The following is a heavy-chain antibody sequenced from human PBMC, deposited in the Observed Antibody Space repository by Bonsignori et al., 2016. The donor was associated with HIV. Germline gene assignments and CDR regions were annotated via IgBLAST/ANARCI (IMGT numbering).Heavy chain of an antibody. D-gene: IGHD3-10*01. V-gene: IGHV3-30*02. CDR2: IRYDGRNI. J-gene: IGHJ3*02. CDR1: GFTFSNYG. CDR3: AKDPYVSFGELTSNSFDI. Sequence: GESLKISCAASGFTFSNYGMHWVRQAPGKGLEWVAFIRYDGRNIYYTDSVKGRFTISRDNSKNTLYLQMQGLRAEDTALYYCAKDPYVSFGELTSNSFDIWGQGTLVTVSS.